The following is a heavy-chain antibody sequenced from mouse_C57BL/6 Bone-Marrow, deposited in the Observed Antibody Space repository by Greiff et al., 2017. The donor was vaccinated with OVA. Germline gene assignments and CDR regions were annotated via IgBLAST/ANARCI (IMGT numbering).Heavy chain of an antibody. Sequence: EVHLVESGGGLVQPGGSLKLSCAASGFTFSDYYMYWVRQTPEKRLEWVAYISNGGGSTYYPDTVKGRFTISRDNAKNTLYLQMSRLKSEDTAMYYCARHYGSSYLDYWGQGTTLTVSS. CDR2: ISNGGGST. CDR1: GFTFSDYY. J-gene: IGHJ2*01. CDR3: ARHYGSSYLDY. V-gene: IGHV5-12*01. D-gene: IGHD1-1*01.